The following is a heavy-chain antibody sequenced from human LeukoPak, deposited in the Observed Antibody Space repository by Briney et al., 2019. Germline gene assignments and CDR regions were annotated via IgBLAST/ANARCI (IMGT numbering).Heavy chain of an antibody. CDR2: IYHRGTT. CDR3: ARAGSGYPDY. V-gene: IGHV4-38-2*01. CDR1: GYSISSGYF. Sequence: PSETLSLTSVVSGYSISSGYFWGWIRQPPGNGLEWIGSIYHRGTTYYNPSLKSRVTISLDTSKNQFSLNLSSVTAADTAVYYCARAGSGYPDYWGQGTLVTVSS. D-gene: IGHD3-22*01. J-gene: IGHJ4*02.